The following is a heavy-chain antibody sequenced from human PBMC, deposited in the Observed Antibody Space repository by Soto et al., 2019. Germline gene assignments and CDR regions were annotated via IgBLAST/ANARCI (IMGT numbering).Heavy chain of an antibody. Sequence: PSETLSLTCAVSGCSISSGGYSWSWIRQPPGKGLEWIGYIYHSGSTYYNPSLKSRVTISVDTSKNQFSLKLSSVTAADTAVYYCARNPCGGSGGSCYSGGYYYYYNGMDVWGQGTTVTVSS. V-gene: IGHV4-30-2*02. J-gene: IGHJ6*02. D-gene: IGHD2-15*01. CDR3: ARNPCGGSGGSCYSGGYYYYYNGMDV. CDR1: GCSISSGGYS. CDR2: IYHSGST.